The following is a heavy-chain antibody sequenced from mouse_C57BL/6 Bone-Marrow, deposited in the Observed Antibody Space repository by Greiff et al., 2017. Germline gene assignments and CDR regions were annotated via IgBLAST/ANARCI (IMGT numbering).Heavy chain of an antibody. J-gene: IGHJ4*01. Sequence: ESGPGLVKPSQSLSLTCSVTGYSITSGYYWNWIRQFPGNKLEWMGYISYDGSNNYNPSLKNRISITRDTSKNQFFLKLNSVTTEDTATYYCARDYYGSRWSEDYAMDYWGQGTSVTVSS. D-gene: IGHD1-1*01. CDR3: ARDYYGSRWSEDYAMDY. CDR1: GYSITSGYY. CDR2: ISYDGSN. V-gene: IGHV3-6*01.